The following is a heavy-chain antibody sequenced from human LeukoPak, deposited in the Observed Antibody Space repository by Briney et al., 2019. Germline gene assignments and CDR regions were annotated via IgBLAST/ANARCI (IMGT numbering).Heavy chain of an antibody. D-gene: IGHD3-22*01. CDR3: AKVTTYYYDSSGPGLDY. J-gene: IGHJ4*02. CDR1: GFTFSSYG. V-gene: IGHV3-23*01. Sequence: GGTLRLSCAASGFTFSSYGMSWVRQAPGKGLEWVSAISGSGGSTNYADSVKGRFTISRDNSKNTLYLQMNSLRAEDTAVYYCAKVTTYYYDSSGPGLDYWGQGTLVTVSS. CDR2: ISGSGGST.